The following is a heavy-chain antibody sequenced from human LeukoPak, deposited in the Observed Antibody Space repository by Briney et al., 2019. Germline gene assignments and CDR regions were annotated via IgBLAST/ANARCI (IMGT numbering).Heavy chain of an antibody. CDR2: IYSGGNT. Sequence: GGSLRLSCAASGFTVSSNYMSWVRQAPGKGLQWVSVIYSGGNTYYADSVKGRFTISRDNSKNTLYLQMNSLRAEDTAVYYCATPALRVFNVWVSPYFDYWGQGTLVTVSS. D-gene: IGHD3-16*01. V-gene: IGHV3-66*04. J-gene: IGHJ4*02. CDR1: GFTVSSNY. CDR3: ATPALRVFNVWVSPYFDY.